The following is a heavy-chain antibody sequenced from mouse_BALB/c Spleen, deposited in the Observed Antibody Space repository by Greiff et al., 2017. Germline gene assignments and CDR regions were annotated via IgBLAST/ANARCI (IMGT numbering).Heavy chain of an antibody. J-gene: IGHJ3*01. V-gene: IGHV3-6*02. CDR3: AFTTATSWFAY. D-gene: IGHD1-2*01. CDR2: ISYDGSN. CDR1: GYSITSGYY. Sequence: EVKLVESGPGLVKPSQSLSLTCSVTGYSITSGYYWNWIRQFPGNKLEWMGYISYDGSNNYNPSLKNRISITRDTSKNQFFLKLNSVTTEDTATYYCAFTTATSWFAYWGQGTLVTVSA.